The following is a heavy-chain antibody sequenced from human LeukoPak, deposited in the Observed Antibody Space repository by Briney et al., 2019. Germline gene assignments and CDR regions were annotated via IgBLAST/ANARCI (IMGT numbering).Heavy chain of an antibody. J-gene: IGHJ4*02. D-gene: IGHD5-12*01. CDR1: GGSISSYY. CDR2: IYYSGST. V-gene: IGHV4-59*12. CDR3: ARAGSGYDLGMFDY. Sequence: SETLSLTCTVSGGSISSYYWSWIRQPPGKGLEWIGYIYYSGSTNYNPSLKSRVTISVDTSKNQFSLKLSSVTAADTAVYYCARAGSGYDLGMFDYWGQGTLVTVSS.